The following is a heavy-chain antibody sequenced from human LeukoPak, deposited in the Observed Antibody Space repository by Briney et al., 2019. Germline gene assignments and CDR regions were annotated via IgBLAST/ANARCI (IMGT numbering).Heavy chain of an antibody. CDR1: GFTFSSYG. CDR3: ARTPYSNYERDYGDKYYFDY. Sequence: GRSLRLSCAASGFTFSSYGMHWVRQAPGKGLEWVAVIWYDGSNKYYADSVKGRFTISRDNSKNTLYLQMNSLRVEDTAVYYCARTPYSNYERDYGDKYYFDYWGQGTLVTVSS. J-gene: IGHJ4*02. CDR2: IWYDGSNK. V-gene: IGHV3-33*01. D-gene: IGHD4-11*01.